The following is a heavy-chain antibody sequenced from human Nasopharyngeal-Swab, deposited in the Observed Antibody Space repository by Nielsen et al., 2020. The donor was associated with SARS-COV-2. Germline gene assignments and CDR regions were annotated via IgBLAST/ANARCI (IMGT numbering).Heavy chain of an antibody. Sequence: ASVQVSCKASGYTFTSYGISWVRQAPGQGLEWMGWISAYNGNTNYAQKLQGRVTMTTDTSTSTAYMELRSLRSDDTAVYYCARDTYDFWGGYYDTFSYFDYWGQGTLVTVSS. V-gene: IGHV1-18*01. CDR1: GYTFTSYG. D-gene: IGHD3-3*01. CDR3: ARDTYDFWGGYYDTFSYFDY. CDR2: ISAYNGNT. J-gene: IGHJ4*02.